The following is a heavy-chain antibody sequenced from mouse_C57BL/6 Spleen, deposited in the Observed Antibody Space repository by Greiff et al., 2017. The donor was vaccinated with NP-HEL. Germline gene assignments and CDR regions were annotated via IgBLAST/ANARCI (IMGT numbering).Heavy chain of an antibody. Sequence: VQRVESGAELARPGASVKMSCKASGYTFTSYTMHWVKQRPGQGLEWIGYINPSSGYTKYIQKFKDKATLTADTSSSTAYMQLSSLTSEDSAVYYCTRSSYYGSSYARDYWGQGPADTVST. CDR1: GYTFTSYT. CDR3: TRSSYYGSSYARDY. J-gene: IGHJ4*01. CDR2: INPSSGYT. D-gene: IGHD1-1*01. V-gene: IGHV1-4*01.